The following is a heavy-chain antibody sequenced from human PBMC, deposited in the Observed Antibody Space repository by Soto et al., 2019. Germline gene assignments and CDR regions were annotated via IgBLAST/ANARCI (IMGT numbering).Heavy chain of an antibody. CDR1: GGSVSSGSYY. Sequence: SETLSLTCTVSGGSVSSGSYYWSWIRQPPGKGLEWIGYIYYSGSTNYNPSLKSRVTISVDTSKNQFSLKLSSVTAADTAVYYCARVAPGRIAAAGRAFGYWGQGTLVTVSS. CDR2: IYYSGST. D-gene: IGHD6-13*01. CDR3: ARVAPGRIAAAGRAFGY. V-gene: IGHV4-61*01. J-gene: IGHJ4*02.